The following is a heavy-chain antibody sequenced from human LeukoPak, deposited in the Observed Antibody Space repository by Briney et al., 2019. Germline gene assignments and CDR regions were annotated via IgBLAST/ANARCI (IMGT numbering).Heavy chain of an antibody. J-gene: IGHJ4*02. Sequence: GESLKISCQGSGYSFTSYWIGWVRQMPGKGLEWMGTIYPGDSDTRYSPSFQGQVTISADKSISTAYLQWSSLKASDTAMYYCARQPSTVTTIRSGLDYWGQGTLVTVSS. V-gene: IGHV5-51*01. CDR1: GYSFTSYW. CDR2: IYPGDSDT. D-gene: IGHD4-17*01. CDR3: ARQPSTVTTIRSGLDY.